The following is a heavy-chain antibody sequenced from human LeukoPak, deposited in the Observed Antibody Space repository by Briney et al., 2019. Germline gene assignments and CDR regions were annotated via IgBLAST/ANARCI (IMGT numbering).Heavy chain of an antibody. CDR3: ARYSGYDFTFDY. CDR2: IYYSGST. J-gene: IGHJ4*02. CDR1: GGSISSGSYY. Sequence: SETLSLTCTVSGGSISSGSYYWGWIRQPPGKGLEWIGSIYYSGSTYYNPSLKSRVTISVDTSKNQFSLKLSSVTAADTAVYYCARYSGYDFTFDYWGQGTLVTVSS. V-gene: IGHV4-39*01. D-gene: IGHD5-12*01.